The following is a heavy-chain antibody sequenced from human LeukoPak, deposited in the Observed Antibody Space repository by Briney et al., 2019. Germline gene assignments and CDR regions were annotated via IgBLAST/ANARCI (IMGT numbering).Heavy chain of an antibody. CDR2: ISYDGSNK. CDR1: GFTFSGYP. CDR3: ARDSLGDPTYYFDY. V-gene: IGHV3-30-3*01. Sequence: GKSLRLSCAASGFTFSGYPIHWVRQAPGKGLEWVAVISYDGSNKYYADSVKGRFTISRDNSKNTLYLQMNSLRAEDTAVYYCARDSLGDPTYYFDYWGQGTLVTVSS. D-gene: IGHD3-10*01. J-gene: IGHJ4*02.